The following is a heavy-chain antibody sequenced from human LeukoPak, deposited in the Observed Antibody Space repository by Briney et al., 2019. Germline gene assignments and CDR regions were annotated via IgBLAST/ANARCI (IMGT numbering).Heavy chain of an antibody. V-gene: IGHV3-7*01. CDR3: ASNWDYVRGYGMDV. CDR1: GFTFSSHW. CDR2: INQDGGEK. J-gene: IGHJ6*02. Sequence: GGSLRLSCAASGFTFSSHWVSWVREAPGKRLQWVANINQDGGEKHYVDSVRGRFTISRDNVKNSPYLQMNSLRVEDSAVYYCASNWDYVRGYGMDVWGQGTTVTVSS. D-gene: IGHD1-7*01.